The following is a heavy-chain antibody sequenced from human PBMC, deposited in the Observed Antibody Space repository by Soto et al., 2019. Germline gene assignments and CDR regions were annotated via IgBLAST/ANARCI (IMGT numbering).Heavy chain of an antibody. CDR2: IRDTGGST. Sequence: GGSLRLSCAASGFTFSNYDMSWVRQAPGKGLEWVSAIRDTGGSTYSADSVKGRFTISRDNSKNTLYLQMNGLRVEDTAIYYCGGRGDASGSYFDFWGQGTLVTVSS. J-gene: IGHJ4*02. CDR1: GFTFSNYD. D-gene: IGHD3-10*01. V-gene: IGHV3-23*01. CDR3: GGRGDASGSYFDF.